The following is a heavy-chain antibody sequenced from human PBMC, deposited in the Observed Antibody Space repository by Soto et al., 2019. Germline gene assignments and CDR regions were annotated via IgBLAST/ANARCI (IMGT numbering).Heavy chain of an antibody. V-gene: IGHV1-69*08. J-gene: IGHJ6*02. CDR2: IIPILGIA. CDR1: GGTFSSYT. D-gene: IGHD3-16*02. CDR3: ARDRSMITFGGVIVSYGMDV. Sequence: QVQLVQSGAEVKKPGSSVKVSCKASGGTFSSYTISWVRQAPGQGLEWMGRIIPILGIANYAQKFQGRVTITADKSTSTADMGLSSLRSEDTAVYYCARDRSMITFGGVIVSYGMDVWGQGTTVTVSS.